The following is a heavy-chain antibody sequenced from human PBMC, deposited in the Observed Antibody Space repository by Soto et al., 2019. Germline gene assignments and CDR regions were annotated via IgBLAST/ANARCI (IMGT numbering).Heavy chain of an antibody. V-gene: IGHV3-30-3*01. CDR3: ARDQVAITMIVVIDY. D-gene: IGHD3-22*01. Sequence: QVQLVESGGGVVQPGRSLRLSCAASGFTFSSYAMHWVRQAPGKGLEWVAVISYDGSNKYYADSVKGRFTISRDNSKNKMYLQMNSLRVEDTAVYYCARDQVAITMIVVIDYWGQGTLVTVSS. CDR1: GFTFSSYA. CDR2: ISYDGSNK. J-gene: IGHJ4*02.